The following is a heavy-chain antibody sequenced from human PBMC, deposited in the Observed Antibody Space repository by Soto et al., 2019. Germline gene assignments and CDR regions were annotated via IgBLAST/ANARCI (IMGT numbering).Heavy chain of an antibody. CDR1: GFTFSTYA. V-gene: IGHV3-30*04. CDR3: ARDTYYYDSSALPPYI. D-gene: IGHD3-22*01. J-gene: IGHJ3*02. CDR2: ISYDGSKK. Sequence: QVQLVESGGGVVQPGSSLRLSCAASGFTFSTYAIHWVRQAPGKGLEWVALISYDGSKKYYADSVKGRFTISRDNSKNTLYLQMNSLRAEDTAVYYCARDTYYYDSSALPPYIWRQGTMVTVSS.